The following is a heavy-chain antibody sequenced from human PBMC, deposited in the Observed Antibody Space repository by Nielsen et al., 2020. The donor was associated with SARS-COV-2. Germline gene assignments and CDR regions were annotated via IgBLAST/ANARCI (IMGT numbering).Heavy chain of an antibody. D-gene: IGHD6-19*01. CDR3: ARGYSSGWYWYFDL. CDR2: INAGNGNT. J-gene: IGHJ2*01. V-gene: IGHV1-3*01. CDR1: GYTFTSFA. Sequence: ASVKVSCKTSGYTFTSFAIHWVRQAPGQSLEWMGWINAGNGNTKYSQKSQGRVTMTRDTSVNTAYMELSSLSSEDTAVYYCARGYSSGWYWYFDLWGRGTLVTVSS.